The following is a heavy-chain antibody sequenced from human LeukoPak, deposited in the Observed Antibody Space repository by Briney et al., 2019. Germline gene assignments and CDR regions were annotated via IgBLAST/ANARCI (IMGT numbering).Heavy chain of an antibody. D-gene: IGHD6-13*01. Sequence: SETLSLTCTVPGGSISSDYWSWIRQPPGKGLEWIGYIYYSGSTNYNPSLKSRVTISVDTSKNQFSLKLSSVTAADTAVYYCARVGAAAEFDPWGQGTLVTVSS. CDR3: ARVGAAAEFDP. CDR2: IYYSGST. CDR1: GGSISSDY. J-gene: IGHJ5*02. V-gene: IGHV4-59*01.